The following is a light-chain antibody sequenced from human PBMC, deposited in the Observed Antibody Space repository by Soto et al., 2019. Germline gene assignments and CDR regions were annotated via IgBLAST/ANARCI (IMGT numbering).Light chain of an antibody. J-gene: IGKJ4*01. Sequence: EIVLTQSPATLSLSPGERATLSCRASQSVSSYLAWYQQKPGQAPRLLIYEASNRATGITARFSGSGSGTDFTLTICRLEPEDFAVSYCQQRTDWVTFGGGTKVQIK. CDR1: QSVSSY. CDR3: QQRTDWVT. V-gene: IGKV3-11*01. CDR2: EAS.